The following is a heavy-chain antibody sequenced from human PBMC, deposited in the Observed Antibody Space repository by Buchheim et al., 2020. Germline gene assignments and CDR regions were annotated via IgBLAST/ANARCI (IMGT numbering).Heavy chain of an antibody. CDR1: GFTFSSYS. D-gene: IGHD3-16*02. CDR2: ISSSSSTI. CDR3: ARGGDYVWGSYRRYYFDY. V-gene: IGHV3-48*04. Sequence: EVQLVESGGGLVQPGGSLRLSCAASGFTFSSYSMNWVRQAPGKGLEWVSYISSSSSTIYYADSVKGRFTISRDNAKNSFYLQMNSLRAEDTAVYYCARGGDYVWGSYRRYYFDYWGQGTL. J-gene: IGHJ4*02.